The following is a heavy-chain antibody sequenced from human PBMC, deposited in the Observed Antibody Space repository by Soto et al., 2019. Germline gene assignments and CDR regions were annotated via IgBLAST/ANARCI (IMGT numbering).Heavy chain of an antibody. CDR1: GFTVSRSY. J-gene: IGHJ4*02. V-gene: IGHV3-53*01. CDR2: IYSGGST. CDR3: ARDSPEYGTGSPLES. D-gene: IGHD3-10*01. Sequence: EVRLVEAGGGLMQPGGSPRLSCAGSGFTVSRSYMNWVRQAPGKGLEWLSIIYSGGSTKYADSVKDRFTISRDTSKNTVYLHMDRLRAEDTAVYYCARDSPEYGTGSPLESWGQGTLVTVSS.